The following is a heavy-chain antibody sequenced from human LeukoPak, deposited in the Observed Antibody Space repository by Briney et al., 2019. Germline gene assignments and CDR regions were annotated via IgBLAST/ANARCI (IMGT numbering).Heavy chain of an antibody. CDR2: IKSKTDCGTT. J-gene: IGHJ4*02. CDR1: GFTFSNAW. D-gene: IGHD5-18*01. Sequence: GGSLRLSCAASGFTFSNAWMSWVRQAPGKGLEWVGRIKSKTDCGTTDYAAPVKGRFTISRDDSKNTLYLQMNSLKTEATVVYYCTTDIDTANDYWGQGTLVTVSS. V-gene: IGHV3-15*01. CDR3: TTDIDTANDY.